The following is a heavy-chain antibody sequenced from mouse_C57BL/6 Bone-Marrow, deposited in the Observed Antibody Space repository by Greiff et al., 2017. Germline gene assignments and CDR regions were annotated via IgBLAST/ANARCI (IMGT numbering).Heavy chain of an antibody. CDR1: GYTFTNYW. Sequence: QVQLQQPGAELVKPGASVKLSCKASGYTFTNYWMHWVKQRPGQGLEWIGMMHPKGGSPDYNEKFKGEATLSVDKSSRTAYMELSSLTSEDSAVYYGERSYDYGDCTMDYWGQGTSVTVSS. V-gene: IGHV1-64*01. J-gene: IGHJ4*01. CDR3: ERSYDYGDCTMDY. CDR2: MHPKGGSP. D-gene: IGHD2-4*01.